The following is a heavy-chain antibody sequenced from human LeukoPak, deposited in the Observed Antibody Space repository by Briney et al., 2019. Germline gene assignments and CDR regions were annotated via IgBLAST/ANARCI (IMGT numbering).Heavy chain of an antibody. CDR3: ANSGITFGGYFDY. Sequence: SETLSLTCTVSGGSISSCSYDWGWIRQPPGKGLEWIGSIYYSGSTYYNPSLKSRVTISVDTSKNQFSLKLSSVTAADTAVYYCANSGITFGGYFDYWGQGTLVTVSS. D-gene: IGHD3-16*01. CDR1: GGSISSCSYD. V-gene: IGHV4-39*01. CDR2: IYYSGST. J-gene: IGHJ4*02.